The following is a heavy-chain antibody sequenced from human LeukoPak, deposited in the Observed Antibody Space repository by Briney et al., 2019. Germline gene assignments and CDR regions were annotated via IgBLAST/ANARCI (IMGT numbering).Heavy chain of an antibody. D-gene: IGHD3-10*01. V-gene: IGHV4-59*01. CDR2: TYYSGST. Sequence: SETLSLTCTVSGDSITSSYWGWIRQPTGKRLEYIGHTYYSGSTNYNPSLKGRVTFSLDTSKNQFSLRLRFVTAADTAVYYCARVRFGEFFDFWGQGTLATVSS. CDR3: ARVRFGEFFDF. J-gene: IGHJ4*02. CDR1: GDSITSSY.